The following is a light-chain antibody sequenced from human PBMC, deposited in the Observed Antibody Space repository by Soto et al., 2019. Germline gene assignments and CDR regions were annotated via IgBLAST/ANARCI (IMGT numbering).Light chain of an antibody. CDR3: QQYLSFPLT. CDR2: KAS. J-gene: IGKJ4*01. CDR1: QSISNW. V-gene: IGKV1-5*03. Sequence: DIQMTQSPSTLSASVEDTVTITCRASQSISNWLAWYQQKPGKAPKVVIYKASTLESGVPSRFSGSGSGTEFTLTISTLQPDDFATYYCQQYLSFPLTFGGGTKVEIK.